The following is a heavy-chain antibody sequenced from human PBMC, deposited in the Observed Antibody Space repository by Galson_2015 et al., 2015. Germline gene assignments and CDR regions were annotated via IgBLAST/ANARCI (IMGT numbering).Heavy chain of an antibody. J-gene: IGHJ5*02. V-gene: IGHV3-74*01. CDR1: GFTFSSYW. CDR2: TNSDGSNT. D-gene: IGHD3-16*01. CDR3: ARESLSWFDP. Sequence: SLRLSCAASGFTFSSYWMHWVRQAPGKGLVWVSRTNSDGSNTYYADSVKGRFTISRDNAKNTLYLQMNSLRAEDTAVYFCARESLSWFDPWGQGTLVTVSS.